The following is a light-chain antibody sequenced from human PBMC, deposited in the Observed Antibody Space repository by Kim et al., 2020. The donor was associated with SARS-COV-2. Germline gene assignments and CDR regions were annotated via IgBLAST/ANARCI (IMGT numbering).Light chain of an antibody. J-gene: IGLJ2*01. CDR3: SAWDDSLNGVI. V-gene: IGLV1-44*01. CDR1: TSNIGTNA. Sequence: GQKVTDSCSGSTSNIGTNAVNWYQQLPGTAPKLLIYSKDHRPSGVPDRFSGSKSGTSASLAISGLQSEDEADYYCSAWDDSLNGVIFGGGTQLTVL. CDR2: SKD.